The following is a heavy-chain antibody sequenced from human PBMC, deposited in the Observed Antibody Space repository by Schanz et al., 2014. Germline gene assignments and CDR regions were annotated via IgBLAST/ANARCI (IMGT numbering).Heavy chain of an antibody. J-gene: IGHJ3*02. CDR1: GGSINNYF. Sequence: QVHLQESGPGLVKPSETLSVTCTVSGGSINNYFWTWIRQPAGKGLEWIGRIYNSGKTNYNPSLESRVSMSVXTSKKQLSLKLRSVSAAXTAVYYCARVVLGGDAXXIWGQGTMXXVSS. CDR3: ARVVLGGDAXXI. D-gene: IGHD3-10*01. V-gene: IGHV4-4*07. CDR2: IYNSGKT.